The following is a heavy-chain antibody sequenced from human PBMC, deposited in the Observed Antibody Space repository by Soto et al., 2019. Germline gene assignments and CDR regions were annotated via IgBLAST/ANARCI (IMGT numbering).Heavy chain of an antibody. CDR2: ISSSGSTI. CDR1: GFTFSDYY. J-gene: IGHJ6*03. Sequence: QVQLVESGGGLVKPGGSLRLSCAASGFTFSDYYMSWIRQAPGKGLEWVSYISSSGSTIYYADSVKGRFTIPRDNAKKSLYLQMNSLRAEDTAVYYCARGDDILTRNYYYYYMDVWGKGTTVTVSS. D-gene: IGHD3-9*01. CDR3: ARGDDILTRNYYYYYMDV. V-gene: IGHV3-11*01.